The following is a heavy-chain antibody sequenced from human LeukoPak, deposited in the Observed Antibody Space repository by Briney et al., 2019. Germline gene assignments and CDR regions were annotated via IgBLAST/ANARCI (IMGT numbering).Heavy chain of an antibody. CDR2: INHSGST. CDR3: ARWDLYYGDYEAGFDY. V-gene: IGHV4-34*01. D-gene: IGHD4-17*01. Sequence: SETLSLTCAVYGGSFSGYYWSWIRQPPGKGLEWIGEINHSGSTYYNPSLKSRVTISVDTSNNQFSLKLSSVTAADTAVYYCARWDLYYGDYEAGFDYWGQGTLVTVSS. J-gene: IGHJ4*02. CDR1: GGSFSGYY.